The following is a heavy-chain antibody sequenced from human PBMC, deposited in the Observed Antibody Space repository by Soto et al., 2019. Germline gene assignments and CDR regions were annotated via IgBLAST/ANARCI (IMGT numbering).Heavy chain of an antibody. D-gene: IGHD3-22*01. CDR3: ARDRTYDSSSYYPQGYYGMDV. V-gene: IGHV1-69*01. J-gene: IGHJ6*02. Sequence: QVQLVQSGAEVKKPGSSVKVSCKASGGTFSSYAISWVRQAPGQGLEWMGGIIPIFGTANYAQKFQGRVTITADESTSTAYMELSSLRSEDTAVYYCARDRTYDSSSYYPQGYYGMDVWGQGTTVTVSS. CDR2: IIPIFGTA. CDR1: GGTFSSYA.